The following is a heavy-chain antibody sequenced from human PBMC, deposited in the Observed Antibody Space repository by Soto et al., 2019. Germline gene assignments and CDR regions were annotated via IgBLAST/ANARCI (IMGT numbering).Heavy chain of an antibody. J-gene: IGHJ4*02. CDR3: ARHFVAVVIKGWGY. D-gene: IGHD3-22*01. V-gene: IGHV4-39*01. CDR2: IYYNGKA. CDR1: GGSINRSNYY. Sequence: QLQLQESGPGLVKPSETLSLSCSVSGGSINRSNYYWDWIRQPPGKGLEWIGTIYYNGKAYYNPSLKSRVTMSVDTSKNQFSLKLISVTAADTAVYYCARHFVAVVIKGWGYWGQGTLVTVSS.